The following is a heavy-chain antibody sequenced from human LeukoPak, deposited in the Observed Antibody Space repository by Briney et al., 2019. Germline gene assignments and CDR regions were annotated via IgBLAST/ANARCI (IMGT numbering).Heavy chain of an antibody. CDR3: AREGWLTAPLLFDY. D-gene: IGHD6-19*01. Sequence: ASVKVSCKASGYTFTSYAMRWVRQAPGQRLEWMGWINAGNGNTKYSQKFQGRVTITRDTSASTAYMELSSLRSEDTAVYYCAREGWLTAPLLFDYWGQGTLVTVSS. J-gene: IGHJ4*02. CDR2: INAGNGNT. CDR1: GYTFTSYA. V-gene: IGHV1-3*01.